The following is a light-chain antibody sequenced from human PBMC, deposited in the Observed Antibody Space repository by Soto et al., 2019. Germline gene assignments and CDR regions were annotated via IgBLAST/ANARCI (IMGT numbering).Light chain of an antibody. CDR1: QSVSSY. CDR3: QQRSNWPSLT. J-gene: IGKJ4*01. CDR2: YAS. Sequence: EIVLTQSPATMSLSPGERATLSCRASQSVSSYLAWYQQKPGQAPRLLIYYASNRATGIPSRFSGSGSGTDFTLTISSLEPEDVAGYYCQQRSNWPSLTFGGATKVEIK. V-gene: IGKV3-11*01.